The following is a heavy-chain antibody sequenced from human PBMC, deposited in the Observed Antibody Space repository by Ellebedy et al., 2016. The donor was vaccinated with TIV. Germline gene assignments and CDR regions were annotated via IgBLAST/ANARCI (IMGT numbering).Heavy chain of an antibody. CDR1: GYTLTSYH. CDR3: GREMISPTGAFDI. D-gene: IGHD3-22*01. J-gene: IGHJ3*02. V-gene: IGHV1-46*01. Sequence: AASVKVSCKASGYTLTSYHMHWVRQAPGQGLEWMGIINHSGGSTSYAQKFQGRVTMTRDTTTSTVYMELSSLRSEDTAVYYCGREMISPTGAFDIWGQGTMVTVSS. CDR2: INHSGGST.